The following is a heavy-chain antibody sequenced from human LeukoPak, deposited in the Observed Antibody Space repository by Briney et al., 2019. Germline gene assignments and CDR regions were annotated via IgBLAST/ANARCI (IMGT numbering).Heavy chain of an antibody. D-gene: IGHD2-2*01. CDR2: LIPIFGTA. CDR1: GGTFSSYA. V-gene: IGHV1-69*13. J-gene: IGHJ6*03. CDR3: ARGRGSSTSCYGCYYYYMDV. Sequence: SVKVSCKASGGTFSSYAISWVRQAPGQGLEWMGGLIPIFGTANYAQKFQGRVTITADESTSTAYMELSSLRSEDTAVYYCARGRGSSTSCYGCYYYYMDVWGKGTTVTVSS.